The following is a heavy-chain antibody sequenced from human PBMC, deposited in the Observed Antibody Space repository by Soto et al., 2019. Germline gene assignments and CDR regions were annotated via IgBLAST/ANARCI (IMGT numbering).Heavy chain of an antibody. CDR2: IYYSGST. CDR1: GASISSYY. Sequence: SETLSLTCAVSGASISSYYWSWIRQPPGKGQEWIGYIYYSGSTNYNPSLKSRVTISVDTSKNQFSLKLSSVTAADTAVYYCARRWGEGRVDYWGQGTLVTVSS. J-gene: IGHJ4*02. CDR3: ARRWGEGRVDY. V-gene: IGHV4-59*12. D-gene: IGHD3-10*01.